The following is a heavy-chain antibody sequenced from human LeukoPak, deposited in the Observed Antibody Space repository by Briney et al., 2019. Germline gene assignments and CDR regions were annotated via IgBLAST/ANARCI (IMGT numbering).Heavy chain of an antibody. D-gene: IGHD3-16*02. J-gene: IGHJ4*02. CDR3: AREEYVWGSYRDVDY. Sequence: ASVRVSCKASGYTFSSYGITWVRQAPGQGLEWMGWISAYNGNTNYAQKIQDRVTMTTDTYTSTAYVELRRLRADDTAVYYCAREEYVWGSYRDVDYWGQGTLVTVSS. CDR1: GYTFSSYG. V-gene: IGHV1-18*01. CDR2: ISAYNGNT.